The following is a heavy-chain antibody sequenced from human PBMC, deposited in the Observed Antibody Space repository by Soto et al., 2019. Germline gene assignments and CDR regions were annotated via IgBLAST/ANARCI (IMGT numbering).Heavy chain of an antibody. V-gene: IGHV3-23*01. D-gene: IGHD3-10*01. CDR3: AKAPSGSGSPYFDY. J-gene: IGHJ4*02. Sequence: GSLRLSCAASGFTFSSYAMSWVRQAPGKGLEWVSTISVSGVSTYYADSVKGRFTISRDNSKNTLYLQMNSLRAEDTAVYYCAKAPSGSGSPYFDYWGQGTLVTVSS. CDR2: ISVSGVST. CDR1: GFTFSSYA.